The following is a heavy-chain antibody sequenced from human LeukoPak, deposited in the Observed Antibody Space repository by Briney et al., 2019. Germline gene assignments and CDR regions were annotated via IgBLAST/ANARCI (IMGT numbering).Heavy chain of an antibody. CDR1: GFTFSSYA. Sequence: PGGSLRLSCAASGFTFSSYAMHWVRQAPGKGLEWVAVISYDGSNKYYADSVKGRFTISRDNAKNSLYLQMNSLRAEDTAVYYCARMYSSSRRLPGASRDYYYGMDVWGQGTTVTVSS. J-gene: IGHJ6*02. V-gene: IGHV3-30-3*01. CDR3: ARMYSSSRRLPGASRDYYYGMDV. CDR2: ISYDGSNK. D-gene: IGHD6-13*01.